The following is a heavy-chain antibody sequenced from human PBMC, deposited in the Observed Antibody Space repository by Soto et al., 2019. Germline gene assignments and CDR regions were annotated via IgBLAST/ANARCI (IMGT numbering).Heavy chain of an antibody. Sequence: VPLGQSGAEAKKPGASVKVSCQASGYTFTSYGLSGVRQAPGTAHEWMGWTSAYNGNTNYAQKLQGRVTMTTDTSPSTAYMELSSLRSDDTAVYYCASLGSWTNGVCCNWFDPWGQGSLVTVS. J-gene: IGHJ5*02. D-gene: IGHD2-8*01. CDR2: TSAYNGNT. CDR1: GYTFTSYG. CDR3: ASLGSWTNGVCCNWFDP. V-gene: IGHV1-18*01.